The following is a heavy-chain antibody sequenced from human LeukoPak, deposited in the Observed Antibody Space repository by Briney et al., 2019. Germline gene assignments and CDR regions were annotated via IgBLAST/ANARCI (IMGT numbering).Heavy chain of an antibody. CDR3: ARVDVVGATSHFDY. J-gene: IGHJ4*02. D-gene: IGHD1-26*01. V-gene: IGHV4-61*02. CDR1: GGSISSGSYY. CDR2: IYTSGST. Sequence: PSETLSLTCTVSGGSISSGSYYWSWIRQPAGKGLEWIGRIYTSGSTNYNPSLKSRVTISVDTSKNQFSLKLSSVTAADTAVYYCARVDVVGATSHFDYWGQGTLVTVSS.